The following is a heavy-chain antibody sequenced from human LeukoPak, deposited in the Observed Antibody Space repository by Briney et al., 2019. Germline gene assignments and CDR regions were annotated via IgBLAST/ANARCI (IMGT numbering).Heavy chain of an antibody. CDR3: AKEERGIAVAPFDY. Sequence: GGSLRLSCAASGFTFSSYGMHWVRQAPGKGLEWVAVISYDGSNKYYADSVKGRFTISRDNSKNTLYLQMNSLRAEDTAVYYCAKEERGIAVAPFDYWGQGTLVTVSS. J-gene: IGHJ4*02. D-gene: IGHD6-19*01. CDR1: GFTFSSYG. V-gene: IGHV3-30*18. CDR2: ISYDGSNK.